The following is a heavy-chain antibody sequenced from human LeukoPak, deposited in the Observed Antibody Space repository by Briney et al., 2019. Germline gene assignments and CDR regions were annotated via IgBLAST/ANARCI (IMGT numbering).Heavy chain of an antibody. CDR2: ISNNGGYT. D-gene: IGHD2-15*01. CDR1: GVTFFSSS. V-gene: IGHV3-23*01. J-gene: IGHJ4*02. Sequence: PGGALRLPFSAPGVTFFSSSLSWVPPAPREGPGWVSAISNNGGYTYYADSVQGRFTISRDNSKSTLCLQMDSLRAEDTAVYYCAKQLGYCSDGSCYFPYWGQGTLVTVSS. CDR3: AKQLGYCSDGSCYFPY.